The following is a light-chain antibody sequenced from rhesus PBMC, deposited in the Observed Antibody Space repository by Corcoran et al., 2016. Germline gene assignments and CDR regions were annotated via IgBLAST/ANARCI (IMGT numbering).Light chain of an antibody. CDR1: SSDIGGYNY. CDR3: SSYAGSNTYI. Sequence: QAALTQPPSVSGSPGQSVTISCTGTSSDIGGYNYVSWYQQPPGQAPKLMIYDVSKRPSGVSDRFSGSKSGNTASLTISGLQAEDEADYYCSSYAGSNTYIFGAGTRLTVL. V-gene: IGLV2-23*01. J-gene: IGLJ1*01. CDR2: DVS.